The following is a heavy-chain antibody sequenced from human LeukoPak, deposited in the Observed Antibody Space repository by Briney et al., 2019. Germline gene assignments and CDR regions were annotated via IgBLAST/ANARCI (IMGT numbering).Heavy chain of an antibody. J-gene: IGHJ3*02. V-gene: IGHV5-51*01. CDR2: IYPGDSDT. D-gene: IGHD2-21*02. CDR3: ARHPYCGGDCYPNDAFDI. Sequence: GGSLKISCKGSGYSFTSYWIGWVRQMPGKGLEWMGIIYPGDSDTRYSPSFQGQVTISADKSISTAYLQWSSLKASDTAMYYCARHPYCGGDCYPNDAFDIWGQGTMVTVSS. CDR1: GYSFTSYW.